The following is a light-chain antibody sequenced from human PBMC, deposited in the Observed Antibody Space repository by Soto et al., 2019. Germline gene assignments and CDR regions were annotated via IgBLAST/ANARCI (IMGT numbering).Light chain of an antibody. CDR2: DAS. J-gene: IGKJ1*01. V-gene: IGKV1-33*01. CDR1: QDISNY. CDR3: QQYDNLPWT. Sequence: DIQMTQSPSSLSASVGDRVTITCQASQDISNYLNWYQQKPGKAPKLLIYDASNLATGVPSRFSGSGSGTDFTFTISSLQPEDIVTYYCQQYDNLPWTFGQGTKVEIK.